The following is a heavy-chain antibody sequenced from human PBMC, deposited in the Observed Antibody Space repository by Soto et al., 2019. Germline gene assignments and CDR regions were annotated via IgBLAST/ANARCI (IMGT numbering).Heavy chain of an antibody. V-gene: IGHV1-69*06. CDR2: IIPIFGTA. CDR1: GGTFSSYA. D-gene: IGHD2-15*01. J-gene: IGHJ4*02. Sequence: ASVTVSWKASGGTFSSYAISWVRQAPGQGLEWMGGIIPIFGTANYAQKFQGRVTITADKSTSTAYMELSSLRSEDTAVYYCASTSKYCSGGSCPDYWGQGTLVTVSS. CDR3: ASTSKYCSGGSCPDY.